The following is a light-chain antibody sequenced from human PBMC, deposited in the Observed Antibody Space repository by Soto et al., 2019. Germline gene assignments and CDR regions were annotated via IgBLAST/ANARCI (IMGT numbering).Light chain of an antibody. V-gene: IGKV3-20*01. CDR1: QSVSSSY. Sequence: DIVLTQSPGTLSLSPGERATFSCRASQSVSSSYLAWYQQKPGRTPRLLVSSVSTRATGIPDRFSGSGSGTDFTLTISRLEPEDFAVYYCQHYASSPPLYTFGQGTKLEIK. CDR2: SVS. J-gene: IGKJ2*01. CDR3: QHYASSPPLYT.